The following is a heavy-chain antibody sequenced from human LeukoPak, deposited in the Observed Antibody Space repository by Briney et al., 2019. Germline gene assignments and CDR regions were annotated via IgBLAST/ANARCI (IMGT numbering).Heavy chain of an antibody. CDR1: GGSISNGAYY. V-gene: IGHV4-31*03. CDR3: ARETYSSSFFDP. CDR2: IYYTGST. J-gene: IGHJ5*02. D-gene: IGHD6-13*01. Sequence: SETLSLTCTVSGGSISNGAYYWTWMRQLPGKGLEWIGYIYYTGSTYYNPSLKSRVTISVDTSKNQFSLNFISLTAADMAVYSCARETYSSSFFDPWGQGTLVTVSS.